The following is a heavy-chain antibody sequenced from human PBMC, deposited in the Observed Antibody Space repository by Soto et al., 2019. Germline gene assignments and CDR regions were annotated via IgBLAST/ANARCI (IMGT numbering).Heavy chain of an antibody. CDR3: AKRGAPYGIDV. Sequence: EVQLLESGGGLVQPGGSLILSCAASGFTFFSYAMSWVRQAPGKGLEWVSAISGSGGSTYYADSVKGQFTISTDNSTNSLYVQMYSLRAEDTDVYFCAKRGAPYGIDVWGQGTTVTVSS. D-gene: IGHD3-16*01. CDR1: GFTFFSYA. V-gene: IGHV3-23*01. J-gene: IGHJ6*02. CDR2: ISGSGGST.